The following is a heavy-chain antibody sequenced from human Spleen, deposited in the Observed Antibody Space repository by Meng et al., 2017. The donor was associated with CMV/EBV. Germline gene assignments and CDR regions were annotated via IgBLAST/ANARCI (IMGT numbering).Heavy chain of an antibody. CDR2: ISYDGSNE. J-gene: IGHJ6*02. V-gene: IGHV3-30-3*01. CDR1: GFTFNSYA. CDR3: ARDHYSNYARYNYYYGMDV. Sequence: GESLKISCAASGFTFNSYAMHWVRQAPGKGLEWVAVISYDGSNEYYADSVKGRLTISRDNSKNTLYLQMNSLRGEDTAVYYCARDHYSNYARYNYYYGMDVWGQGTTVTVSS. D-gene: IGHD4-11*01.